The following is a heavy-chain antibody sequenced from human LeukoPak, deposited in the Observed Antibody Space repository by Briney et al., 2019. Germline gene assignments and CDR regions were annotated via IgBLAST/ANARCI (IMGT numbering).Heavy chain of an antibody. J-gene: IGHJ4*02. CDR3: ARHASGWYTD. CDR2: IYYSGRT. V-gene: IGHV4-39*01. CDR1: GGSFSTSDYY. D-gene: IGHD6-19*01. Sequence: SETLSLTCAVSGGSFSTSDYYWGWIPQPPGKGLEWFGSIYYSGRTYYNPFLKSRLIISGDTSKNQFSLKLSSVTTADTGVYYCARHASGWYTDWGKGNLVTVSS.